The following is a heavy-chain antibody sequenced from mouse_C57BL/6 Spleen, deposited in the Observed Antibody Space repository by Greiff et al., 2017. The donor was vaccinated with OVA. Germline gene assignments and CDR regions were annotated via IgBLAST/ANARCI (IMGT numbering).Heavy chain of an antibody. CDR3: AREEYGNRFDY. CDR2: INYDGSST. Sequence: EVMLVESEGGLVQPGSSMKLSCTASGFTFSDYYMAWVRQVPEKGLEWVANINYDGSSTYYLDSLKSRFIISRDNAKNILYLQMSSLKSEDTATYYCAREEYGNRFDYWGQGTTLTVSS. J-gene: IGHJ2*01. CDR1: GFTFSDYY. D-gene: IGHD2-10*02. V-gene: IGHV5-16*01.